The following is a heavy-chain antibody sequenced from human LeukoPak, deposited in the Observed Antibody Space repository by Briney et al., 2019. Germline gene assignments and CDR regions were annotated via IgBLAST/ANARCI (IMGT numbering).Heavy chain of an antibody. CDR3: AKDRYDFWSGYPLPMDV. V-gene: IGHV3-30*02. D-gene: IGHD3-3*01. Sequence: GSLRLSCAASGFTFSNYGMYWVRQAPGKGLEWVAFIRYDGSSKYYADSVKGRFTISRDYSKNTLYLQINSLRAEDTAVYYCAKDRYDFWSGYPLPMDVWGKGTTVTVSS. J-gene: IGHJ6*03. CDR2: IRYDGSSK. CDR1: GFTFSNYG.